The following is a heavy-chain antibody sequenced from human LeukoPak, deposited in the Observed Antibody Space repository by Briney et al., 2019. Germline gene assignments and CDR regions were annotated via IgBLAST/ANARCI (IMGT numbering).Heavy chain of an antibody. CDR2: IGGSGSNT. J-gene: IGHJ4*02. CDR3: AKRSYGYCDY. CDR1: GFTFRDSA. Sequence: GGSLRLSCAASGFTFRDSAMSWVRQAPGKGLEWVSTIGGSGSNTYFVDSVKGRFTISRDNSKNTLYLQMNSLRAEDTAVYYCAKRSYGYCDYWGQGTLVTVSS. D-gene: IGHD5-18*01. V-gene: IGHV3-23*01.